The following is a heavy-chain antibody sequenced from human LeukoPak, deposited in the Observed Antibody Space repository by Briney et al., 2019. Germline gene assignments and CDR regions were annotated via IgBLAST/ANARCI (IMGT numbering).Heavy chain of an antibody. CDR2: IYSDNT. CDR3: ARRSGAYSHPYDY. D-gene: IGHD2-15*01. CDR1: GFTVSSNS. Sequence: GGSLRLSCTVSGFTVSSNSMSWVRQAPGKGLEWVSFIYSDNTHYSDSVKGRFTISRDNSKNTLYLQMNSLRAEDTAVYYCARRSGAYSHPYDYWGQGTLVTVSS. V-gene: IGHV3-53*01. J-gene: IGHJ4*02.